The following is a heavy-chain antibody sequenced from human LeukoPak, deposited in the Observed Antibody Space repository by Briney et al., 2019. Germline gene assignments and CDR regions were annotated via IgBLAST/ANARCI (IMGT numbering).Heavy chain of an antibody. Sequence: GGSLRLSCAASGFTFSSYWMSWVRQAPGKGLEWVAYIKQDVTEKYYVDSVKGRFSISRDNAKNSLYLQMNSLRAEDTAVYYCARKSSAVAGPFDYWGQGTLVTVSS. CDR1: GFTFSSYW. J-gene: IGHJ4*02. V-gene: IGHV3-7*01. CDR3: ARKSSAVAGPFDY. CDR2: IKQDVTEK. D-gene: IGHD6-19*01.